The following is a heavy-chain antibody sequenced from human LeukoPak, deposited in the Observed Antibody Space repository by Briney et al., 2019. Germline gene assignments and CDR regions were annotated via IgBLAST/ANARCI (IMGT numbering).Heavy chain of an antibody. CDR2: IYYSGST. CDR3: ARQYYDILTGRHDAFDI. J-gene: IGHJ3*02. CDR1: GGSISSSSYY. V-gene: IGHV4-39*01. Sequence: SETLSLTCTVSGGSISSSSYYWGWIRQPPGKGLAWIGSIYYSGSTYYNPSLRSRFTISVDTSKNQFSLKLSSVTAADTAMYYCARQYYDILTGRHDAFDIWGQGTMVTVSS. D-gene: IGHD3-9*01.